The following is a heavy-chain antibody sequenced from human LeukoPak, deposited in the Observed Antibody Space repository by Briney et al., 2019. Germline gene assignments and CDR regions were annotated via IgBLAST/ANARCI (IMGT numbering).Heavy chain of an antibody. Sequence: ASVTVTCKASGYTFTGYYMHWVRQAPGQGLEWMGWINPNSGGTNYAQKFQGRVTMTRDTSISTAYMELSRLRSDDMAVYYCARMWEEQQLDYWGQGTLVTVSS. V-gene: IGHV1-2*02. CDR2: INPNSGGT. CDR3: ARMWEEQQLDY. J-gene: IGHJ4*02. CDR1: GYTFTGYY. D-gene: IGHD6-13*01.